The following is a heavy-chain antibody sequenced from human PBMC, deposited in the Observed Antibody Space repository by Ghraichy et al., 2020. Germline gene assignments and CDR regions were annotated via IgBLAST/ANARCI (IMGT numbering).Heavy chain of an antibody. CDR2: IKWNGYST. CDR1: GFIFDDYA. D-gene: IGHD3-10*01. Sequence: GGSLRLSCAASGFIFDDYAMTWVRQAPGKGLEWVSGIKWNGYSTSYADSVKGRFTISRDNAKNSLYLQMDSLRAEDTALYHCARVRVFRGSGTLGDAFDIWGQGTMVTVSS. J-gene: IGHJ3*02. V-gene: IGHV3-20*01. CDR3: ARVRVFRGSGTLGDAFDI.